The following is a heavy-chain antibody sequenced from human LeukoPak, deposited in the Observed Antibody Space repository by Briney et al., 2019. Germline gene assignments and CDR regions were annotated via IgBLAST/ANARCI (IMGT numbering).Heavy chain of an antibody. D-gene: IGHD6-19*01. CDR1: GFTVSSNY. CDR3: ARVSSSSGWYVGFDY. CDR2: IYSGGST. Sequence: PGVSLRLSCAASGFTVSSNYMSWVRQAPGKGLEWVSVIYSGGSTYYADSVKGRFTISRDNSKNTLYLQMNSLRAEDTAVYYCARVSSSSGWYVGFDYWGQGTLVTVSS. J-gene: IGHJ4*02. V-gene: IGHV3-66*01.